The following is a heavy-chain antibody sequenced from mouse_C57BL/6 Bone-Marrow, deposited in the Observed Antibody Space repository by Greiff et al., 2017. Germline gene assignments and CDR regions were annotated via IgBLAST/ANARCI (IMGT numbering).Heavy chain of an antibody. CDR3: ARFLSLAWFAY. Sequence: QVQLQQPGAELVKPGASVKLSCKASGYTFTSYWMQWVKQRPGQGLEWIGEIDPSDSYTNYNQKFKGKATLTVDTSSSTAYMQLRSLTSEDSSVYYCARFLSLAWFAYWGRGTLVTVSA. D-gene: IGHD3-2*02. CDR1: GYTFTSYW. V-gene: IGHV1-50*01. J-gene: IGHJ3*01. CDR2: IDPSDSYT.